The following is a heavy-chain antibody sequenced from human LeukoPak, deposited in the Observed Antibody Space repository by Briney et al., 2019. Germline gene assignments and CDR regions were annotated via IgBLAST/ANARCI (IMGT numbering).Heavy chain of an antibody. V-gene: IGHV1-69*13. CDR3: ARGPSITMVRGGQWYYYMDV. Sequence: ASVKVSCKVSGYTLTELSMHWVRQAPGKGLEWMGGIIPIFGTANYAQKFQGRVTITADESTSTAYMELSSLRSDDTAVYYCARGPSITMVRGGQWYYYMDVWGKGTTVTISS. D-gene: IGHD3-10*01. CDR1: GYTLTELS. J-gene: IGHJ6*03. CDR2: IIPIFGTA.